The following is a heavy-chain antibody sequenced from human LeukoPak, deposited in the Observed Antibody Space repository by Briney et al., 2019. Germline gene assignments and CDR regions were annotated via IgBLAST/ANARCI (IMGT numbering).Heavy chain of an antibody. V-gene: IGHV3-33*08. CDR2: IRYDGSAY. CDR1: GFTFSNYG. D-gene: IGHD3-10*01. CDR3: ARDVWFGDYRWFDP. Sequence: PGGSLRLSCAASGFTFSNYGIHWVRQPPGKGLEWVAVIRYDGSAYSYADSVKGRFTISRDNSKNTLYLHMSSLRAEDTAVYFCARDVWFGDYRWFDPWGQGTLVTVSS. J-gene: IGHJ5*02.